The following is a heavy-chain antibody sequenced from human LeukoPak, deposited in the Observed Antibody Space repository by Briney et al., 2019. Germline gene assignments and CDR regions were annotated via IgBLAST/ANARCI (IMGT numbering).Heavy chain of an antibody. J-gene: IGHJ4*02. Sequence: PSETLSLTCTVSGGSISSYYWSWIRQPAGKGLEWIGRIYTSGSANYNPSLKSRVTMSVDTSKNQFSLKLSSVTAADTAVYYCARTTWGYGYCSSTSCYYFDYWGQGTLVTVSS. V-gene: IGHV4-4*07. CDR3: ARTTWGYGYCSSTSCYYFDY. D-gene: IGHD2-2*01. CDR1: GGSISSYY. CDR2: IYTSGSA.